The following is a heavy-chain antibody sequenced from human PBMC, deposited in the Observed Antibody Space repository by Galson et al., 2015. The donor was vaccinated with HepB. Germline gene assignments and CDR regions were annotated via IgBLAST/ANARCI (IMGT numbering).Heavy chain of an antibody. D-gene: IGHD4/OR15-4a*01. Sequence: SVKVSCKASGYTFTSYGISWVRQAPGQGLEWMGWISAYNGNTNYAQKLQGRVTMTTDTSTSTAYMELRSLRSDDTAVYYCARIVKVLQAPRGRDYYYYGMDVWCQGTTVTVSS. CDR1: GYTFTSYG. J-gene: IGHJ6*02. CDR2: ISAYNGNT. CDR3: ARIVKVLQAPRGRDYYYYGMDV. V-gene: IGHV1-18*04.